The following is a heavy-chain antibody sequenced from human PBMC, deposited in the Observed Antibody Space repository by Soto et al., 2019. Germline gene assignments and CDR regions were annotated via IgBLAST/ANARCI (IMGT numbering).Heavy chain of an antibody. Sequence: SETPSLTCTVSGGSISSSSYYWGWIRQPPGKGLEWIGSIYYSGSTYYNPPLKSRVTISVDTSKNQFSLKLSSVTAADTAVYYCARLRFWSGSSPNYWGQGTLVTVSS. CDR2: IYYSGST. CDR3: ARLRFWSGSSPNY. J-gene: IGHJ4*02. CDR1: GGSISSSSYY. V-gene: IGHV4-39*01. D-gene: IGHD3-3*01.